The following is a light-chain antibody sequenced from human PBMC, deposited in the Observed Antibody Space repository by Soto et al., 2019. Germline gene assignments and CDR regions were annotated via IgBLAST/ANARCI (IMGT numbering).Light chain of an antibody. CDR1: SSNIGAGYD. V-gene: IGLV1-40*01. CDR2: GNS. J-gene: IGLJ2*01. CDR3: QSYDSSLSGSG. Sequence: QSVLTQPPSVSGAPGQRVTISCTGGSSNIGAGYDVHWYQQLPGTAPKLLISGNSDRPSGVPDRFSGSKSGTSASLAITGLQAEDEADYYGQSYDSSLSGSGFGGGTKLTVL.